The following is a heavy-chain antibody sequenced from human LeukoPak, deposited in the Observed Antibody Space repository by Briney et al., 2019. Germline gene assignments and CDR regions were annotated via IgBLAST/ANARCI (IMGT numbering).Heavy chain of an antibody. J-gene: IGHJ6*02. CDR1: GGTFSSYA. V-gene: IGHV1-69*04. Sequence: SVKVSCKASGGTFSSYAISWVRQAPGQGLEWMGRIIPILGIANYAQKFQGRVTITADKSTSTAYMELSSLRSEDTAVYYCASNWNYVTYYYGMDVWGQGTTVTVSS. D-gene: IGHD1-7*01. CDR2: IIPILGIA. CDR3: ASNWNYVTYYYGMDV.